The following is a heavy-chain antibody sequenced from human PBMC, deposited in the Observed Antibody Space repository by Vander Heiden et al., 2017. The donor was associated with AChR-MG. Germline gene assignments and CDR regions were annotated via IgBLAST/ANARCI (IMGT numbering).Heavy chain of an antibody. CDR2: ISWNSGSI. V-gene: IGHV3-9*01. CDR1: GFTFDDYA. CDR3: AKDMWGQQLAGEQFDY. Sequence: EVQLVESGGGLVQPGRSLRLSCAASGFTFDDYAMHGVRQAPGKGLEWVSGISWNSGSIGYADSVKGRFTISRDNAKNSLYLQMNSLRAEDTALYYCAKDMWGQQLAGEQFDYWGQGTLVTVSS. D-gene: IGHD6-13*01. J-gene: IGHJ4*02.